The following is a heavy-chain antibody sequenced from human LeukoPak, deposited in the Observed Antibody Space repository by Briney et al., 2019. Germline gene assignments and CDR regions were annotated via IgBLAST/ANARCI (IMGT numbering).Heavy chain of an antibody. D-gene: IGHD3-10*01. CDR2: IHPRSGET. CDR1: GYSFTAFY. V-gene: IGHV1-2*02. J-gene: IGHJ4*02. CDR3: ARDGEYGTGSYYRGCFDY. Sequence: GASVKVSFKTSGYSFTAFYIHWVRQAPGQGLEWMGWIHPRSGETNYAYKFKGRVTMTRDTSISTVYMDLGSLGSDDTAVYYCARDGEYGTGSYYRGCFDYWGQGILVTVSS.